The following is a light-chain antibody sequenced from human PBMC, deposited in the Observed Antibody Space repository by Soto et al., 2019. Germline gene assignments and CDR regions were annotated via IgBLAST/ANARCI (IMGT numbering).Light chain of an antibody. J-gene: IGLJ2*01. CDR1: SSDVGGYNY. V-gene: IGLV2-8*01. CDR2: EVS. Sequence: QSALTQPPSASGSPGQSVSISCTGTSSDVGGYNYVSWYQQHPGKAPKLMIYEVSKRPSGVPDRFSGSKSGNTASLTVSGLQAEDEADDYCSSYAGSKIYVLFGAGTKLTVL. CDR3: SSYAGSKIYVL.